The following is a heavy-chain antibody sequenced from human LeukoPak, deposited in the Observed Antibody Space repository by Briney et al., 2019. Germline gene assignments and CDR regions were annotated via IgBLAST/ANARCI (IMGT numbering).Heavy chain of an antibody. CDR1: GFTLSSYA. Sequence: GGSLRLSCAASGFTLSSYAMSWVRQAPGKGLEWVSAISGSGGSTYYADSVKGRFTISRDNSKNTLYLQMNSLRAEDTAVYYCAKSDGAMAYYYGMDVWGQGTTVTVSS. CDR2: ISGSGGST. CDR3: AKSDGAMAYYYGMDV. J-gene: IGHJ6*02. D-gene: IGHD5-18*01. V-gene: IGHV3-23*01.